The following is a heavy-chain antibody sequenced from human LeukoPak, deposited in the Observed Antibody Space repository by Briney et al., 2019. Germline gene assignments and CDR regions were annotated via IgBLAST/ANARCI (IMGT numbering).Heavy chain of an antibody. CDR1: GYAFTSYD. CDR3: ARGLGITMVRGVPPSAFDI. J-gene: IGHJ3*02. D-gene: IGHD3-10*01. CDR2: MSPNRGNT. V-gene: IGHV1-8*03. Sequence: ASVKVSCKASGYAFTSYDINGVRQATGPGLEWMGWMSPNRGNTGYAQKFQGRVTITRNTSISTAYMELSSLRSEDTAVYYCARGLGITMVRGVPPSAFDIWGQGTMVTVSS.